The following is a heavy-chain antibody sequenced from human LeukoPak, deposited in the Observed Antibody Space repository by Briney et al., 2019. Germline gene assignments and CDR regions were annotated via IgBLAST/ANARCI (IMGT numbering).Heavy chain of an antibody. D-gene: IGHD2-21*01. J-gene: IGHJ1*01. CDR3: ARKISVNCGGECNYEYFHY. V-gene: IGHV1-2*02. Sequence: GASVKVSCKASGYTFTGYYMHWVRQAPGQGLEWMGWINPDSGGTNYAQKFQGRVTMTRDTSISTAYMELSRLRSDDTAVYYCARKISVNCGGECNYEYFHYWGQGTLVTVSS. CDR1: GYTFTGYY. CDR2: INPDSGGT.